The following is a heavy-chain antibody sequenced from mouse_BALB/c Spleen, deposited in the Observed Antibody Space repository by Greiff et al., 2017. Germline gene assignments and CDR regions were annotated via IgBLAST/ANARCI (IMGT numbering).Heavy chain of an antibody. J-gene: IGHJ1*01. D-gene: IGHD1-1*01. Sequence: EVKLQESGGGLVKPGGSLKLSCAASGFTFSSYTMSWVRQTPEKRLEWVATISSGGSYTYYQDSVKGRFTISRDNAKNTLYLQMSSLKSEDTAMYYCTREGLTTVVTHWYFDVWGAGTTVTVSS. CDR1: GFTFSSYT. V-gene: IGHV5-6-4*01. CDR3: TREGLTTVVTHWYFDV. CDR2: ISSGGSYT.